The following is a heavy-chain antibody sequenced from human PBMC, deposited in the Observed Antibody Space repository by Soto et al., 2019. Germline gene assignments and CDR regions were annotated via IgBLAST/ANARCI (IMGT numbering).Heavy chain of an antibody. V-gene: IGHV3-53*01. CDR1: GFTFSSNY. CDR2: ICSGGST. CDR3: ARDLWGYCGTDCYPLDV. D-gene: IGHD2-21*02. J-gene: IGHJ6*02. Sequence: GGSLRLSCAASGFTFSSNYMSWVRQAPGKGVGWVSVICSGGSTSYADSVKGRLTLSRDNAKNTLYLQMNSLRVEDTAVYYCARDLWGYCGTDCYPLDVWGQGTTVTVSS.